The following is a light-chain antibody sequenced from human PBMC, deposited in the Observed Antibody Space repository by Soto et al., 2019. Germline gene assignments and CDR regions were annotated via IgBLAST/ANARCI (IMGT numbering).Light chain of an antibody. J-gene: IGKJ1*01. V-gene: IGKV3-15*01. Sequence: EIVMTQSPATLSVSPGERATLSCRASQSVTTTVAWYQQKSGQAPRLLIYYASTRATGVPARFSGSGSGTDFTLTITSLQSEDFGVYYCQQYKDWPTTFGQGTTGDI. CDR1: QSVTTT. CDR2: YAS. CDR3: QQYKDWPTT.